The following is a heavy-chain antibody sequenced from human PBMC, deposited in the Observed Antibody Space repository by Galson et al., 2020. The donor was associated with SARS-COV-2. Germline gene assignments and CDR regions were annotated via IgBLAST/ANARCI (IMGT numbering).Heavy chain of an antibody. D-gene: IGHD3-3*01. CDR2: INSDGSST. V-gene: IGHV3-74*01. Sequence: GGSLRLSCAASGFTFSSYWMHWVRQAPGKGLVWVSRINSDGSSTSYADSVKGRFTISRDNTKNTLYLQMNSLRAEDTAVYYCATPHYDFWSGYYTYFDYWGQGTLVTVSS. CDR1: GFTFSSYW. CDR3: ATPHYDFWSGYYTYFDY. J-gene: IGHJ4*02.